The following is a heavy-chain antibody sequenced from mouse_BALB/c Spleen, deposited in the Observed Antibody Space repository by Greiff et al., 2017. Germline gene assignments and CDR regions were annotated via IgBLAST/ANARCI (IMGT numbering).Heavy chain of an antibody. J-gene: IGHJ4*01. V-gene: IGHV3-6*02. CDR2: ISYDGSN. CDR3: ARDRYYGSSY. Sequence: EVKLLESGPGLVKPSQSLSLTCSVTGYSITSGYYWNWIRQFPGNKLEWMGYISYDGSNNYNPSLKNRISITRDTSKNQFFLKLNSVTTEDTATYYCARDRYYGSSYWGQGTSVTVSS. D-gene: IGHD1-1*01. CDR1: GYSITSGYY.